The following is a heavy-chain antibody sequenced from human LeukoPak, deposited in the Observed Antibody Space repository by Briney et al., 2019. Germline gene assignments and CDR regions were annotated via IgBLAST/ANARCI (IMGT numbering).Heavy chain of an antibody. J-gene: IGHJ4*02. CDR3: ARKRSRHFFDY. D-gene: IGHD2-2*01. V-gene: IGHV3-11*04. CDR2: IADSASTM. CDR1: GFTFSDYY. Sequence: GGSLRLSCAASGFTFSDYYMGWIRQAPGKGLEWVSYIADSASTMYYADSVKGRFTISRDNAKRSLYLQMHGLRADDTAVYYRARKRSRHFFDYWGQGALVTVSS.